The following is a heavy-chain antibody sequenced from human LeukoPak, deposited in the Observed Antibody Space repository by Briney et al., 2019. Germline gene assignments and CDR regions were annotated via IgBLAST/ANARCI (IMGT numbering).Heavy chain of an antibody. CDR3: TRSSLSFDY. V-gene: IGHV3-7*01. CDR1: GFRFSSHW. D-gene: IGHD3-16*02. Sequence: PGGSLRLSCAASGFRFSSHWMTWVRQAPGKGLEWVANIKQDGSERHYVDSVKGRFTISRDNTKNSLYLQMNSLRAEDTAVYYCTRSSLSFDYWGQGTLVTVSS. J-gene: IGHJ4*02. CDR2: IKQDGSER.